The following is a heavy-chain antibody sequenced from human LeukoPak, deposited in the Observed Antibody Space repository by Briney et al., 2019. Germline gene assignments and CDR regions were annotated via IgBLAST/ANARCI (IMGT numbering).Heavy chain of an antibody. CDR2: ISGSGGST. Sequence: GGSLRLSCAASGFTFSSYGMHWVRQAPGKGLEWVSAISGSGGSTYYADSVKGRFTISRDNSKNTLYLQMNSLRGEDTAVYYCASGIRAFDNWGQGTLVTVSA. D-gene: IGHD1-26*01. V-gene: IGHV3-23*01. J-gene: IGHJ4*02. CDR1: GFTFSSYG. CDR3: ASGIRAFDN.